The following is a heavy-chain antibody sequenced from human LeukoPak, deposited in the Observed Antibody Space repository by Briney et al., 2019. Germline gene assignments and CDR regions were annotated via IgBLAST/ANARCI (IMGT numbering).Heavy chain of an antibody. D-gene: IGHD1-26*01. CDR3: ASQRALGADFDY. V-gene: IGHV3-30*03. Sequence: PGRSLRLSCSASGFTFSSYGMHWVRQAPGKGLEWVAVISYDGSNKYYADSVKGRFTISRDNSKNTLYLQMNSLRAEDTAVYYCASQRALGADFDYWGQGTLVTVSS. J-gene: IGHJ4*02. CDR2: ISYDGSNK. CDR1: GFTFSSYG.